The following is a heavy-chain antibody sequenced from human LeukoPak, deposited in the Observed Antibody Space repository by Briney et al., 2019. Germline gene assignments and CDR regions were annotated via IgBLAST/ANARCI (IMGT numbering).Heavy chain of an antibody. D-gene: IGHD2-15*01. J-gene: IGHJ4*02. CDR2: VSTGGGTT. CDR1: GFTFSSYA. Sequence: GGSLRLSCAAPGFTFSSYAMNWVRQAPGKGLEWVSTVSTGGGTTYYADSVKGRFTISRDNSKNTLYLQMNSLRAEDTAVYYCATDIVVVVAAKGTDYWGQGTLVTVSS. CDR3: ATDIVVVVAAKGTDY. V-gene: IGHV3-23*01.